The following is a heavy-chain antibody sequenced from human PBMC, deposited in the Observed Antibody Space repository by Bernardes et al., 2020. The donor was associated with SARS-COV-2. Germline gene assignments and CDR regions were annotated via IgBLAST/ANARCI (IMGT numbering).Heavy chain of an antibody. J-gene: IGHJ4*02. CDR1: GFTFRTYW. V-gene: IGHV3-7*01. D-gene: IGHD3-16*01. Sequence: GRSLRVSCAASGFTFRTYWMTWVRQAPGKGLEWVATMKEDGTEEYYVDSVKGRFTISRDNAKSSLSLQMNSLRVEDTAVYFCASPRFGYWGQGTVVTVSS. CDR3: ASPRFGY. CDR2: MKEDGTEE.